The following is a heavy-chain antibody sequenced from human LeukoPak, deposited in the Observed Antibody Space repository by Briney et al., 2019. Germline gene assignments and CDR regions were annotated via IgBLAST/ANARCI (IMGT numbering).Heavy chain of an antibody. CDR2: ISGSSENT. CDR3: ARVGRTKVATMAY. J-gene: IGHJ4*02. CDR1: GYTFTNYG. V-gene: IGHV1-18*01. D-gene: IGHD5-12*01. Sequence: ASVTVSFTASGYTFTNYGISWVRQAPGQGLEWMGWISGSSENTDSAQKFQGRVTMTTDTSTSTAYMELRNLRSDDTATYYCARVGRTKVATMAYWGQGTLVTVSS.